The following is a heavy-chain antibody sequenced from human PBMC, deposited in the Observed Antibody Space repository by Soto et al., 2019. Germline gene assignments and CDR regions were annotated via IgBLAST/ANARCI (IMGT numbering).Heavy chain of an antibody. CDR3: ARGGDGYNSSRPFDY. D-gene: IGHD5-12*01. CDR1: GFTFSSYG. CDR2: IWYDGSNK. J-gene: IGHJ4*02. Sequence: QVQVVESGGGVVQPGRSLRLSCAASGFTFSSYGMHWVRQAPGKGLEWVAVIWYDGSNKYYADSVKGRFTISRDNSKNTLYLQMNSLRAEDTAVYYCARGGDGYNSSRPFDYWGQGTLVTVSS. V-gene: IGHV3-33*01.